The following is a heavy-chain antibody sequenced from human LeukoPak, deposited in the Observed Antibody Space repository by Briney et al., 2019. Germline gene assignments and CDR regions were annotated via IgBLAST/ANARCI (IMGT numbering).Heavy chain of an antibody. CDR3: AKMYGSSSLTTDFDY. D-gene: IGHD6-6*01. Sequence: PGGSLRLSCAASGFTFSSYGMHWVRQAPGKGLEWVAFIRYDGSNKYYADSVKGRFTISRDNSKNTLYLQMNSLRAEDTAVYYCAKMYGSSSLTTDFDYWGQGTLVTVSS. V-gene: IGHV3-30*02. J-gene: IGHJ4*02. CDR1: GFTFSSYG. CDR2: IRYDGSNK.